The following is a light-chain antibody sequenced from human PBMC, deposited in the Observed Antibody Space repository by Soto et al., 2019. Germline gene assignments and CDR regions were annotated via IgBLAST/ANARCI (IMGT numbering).Light chain of an antibody. Sequence: EIVLTQSPGTLSLSPGERATLSCRASQSVSSSSLAWYQQIPGRAPRLLFYGASTRATGIPDRFSGSGSGTDFTLTISRLEPEDFAVYYCQQFGSSTYTFGQGTKLEIK. CDR1: QSVSSSS. CDR2: GAS. CDR3: QQFGSSTYT. J-gene: IGKJ2*01. V-gene: IGKV3-20*01.